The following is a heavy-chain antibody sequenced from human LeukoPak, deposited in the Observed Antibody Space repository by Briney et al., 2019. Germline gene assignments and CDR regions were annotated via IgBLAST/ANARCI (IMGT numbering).Heavy chain of an antibody. Sequence: GRSLRLSCAASGFTFSSYGMHWVRQAPGKGLEWVAVISYDGSNKYYADSVKGRFTISRDNSKNTLYLQMNSLRAEDTAVYYCAKLRARTPADYYYYGMDVWGKGTTVTVSS. CDR3: AKLRARTPADYYYYGMDV. J-gene: IGHJ6*04. CDR2: ISYDGSNK. V-gene: IGHV3-30*18. CDR1: GFTFSSYG. D-gene: IGHD2-2*01.